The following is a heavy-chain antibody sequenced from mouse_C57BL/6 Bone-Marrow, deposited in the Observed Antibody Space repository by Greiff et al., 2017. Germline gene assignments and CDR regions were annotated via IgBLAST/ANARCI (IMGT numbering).Heavy chain of an antibody. D-gene: IGHD1-1*01. CDR1: GYSFTDYN. CDR3: ARGPITTVVATEFDY. J-gene: IGHJ2*01. V-gene: IGHV1-39*01. Sequence: EVKLQESGPELVKPGASVKISCKASGYSFTDYNMNWVKQSNGKSLEWIGVINPNYGTTSYNQKFKGKATLTVDQSSSTAYMQLNSLTSEDSAVYYCARGPITTVVATEFDYWGQGTTLTVSS. CDR2: INPNYGTT.